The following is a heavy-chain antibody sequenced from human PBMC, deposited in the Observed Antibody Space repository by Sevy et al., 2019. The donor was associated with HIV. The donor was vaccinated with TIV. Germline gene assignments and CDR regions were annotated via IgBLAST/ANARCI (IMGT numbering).Heavy chain of an antibody. V-gene: IGHV4-34*01. D-gene: IGHD3-10*01. CDR3: ARVPSLYGSGSYYREYYFDS. Sequence: SETLSLTCAVYGGSFNGYFWSWIRHSPGKGLEWIGENNDVGSTRYNPSLKSRVTISVDTSKSQFSLKLTSVTAADTVVYFCARVPSLYGSGSYYREYYFDSWGQGTMVTVSS. CDR2: NNDVGST. J-gene: IGHJ4*02. CDR1: GGSFNGYF.